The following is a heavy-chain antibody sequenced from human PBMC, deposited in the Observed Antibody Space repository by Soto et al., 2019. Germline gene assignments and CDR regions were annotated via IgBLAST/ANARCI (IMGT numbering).Heavy chain of an antibody. CDR1: GFTFSDYY. CDR3: ATYYYYGMDV. J-gene: IGHJ6*02. Sequence: QVQLVESGGGLVKPGGSLRLSGAASGFTFSDYYMSWIRQAPEKGLEWVSYISSSGSSIYYAGSVKGRFTISRDNTKNSLYLQMNSLRAEDTAVYYCATYYYYGMDVWGQGTTVTVSS. CDR2: ISSSGSSI. V-gene: IGHV3-11*01.